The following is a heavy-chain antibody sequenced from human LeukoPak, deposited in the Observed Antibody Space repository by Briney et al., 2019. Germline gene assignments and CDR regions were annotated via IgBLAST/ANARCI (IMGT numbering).Heavy chain of an antibody. CDR1: GFTFSGSA. CDR3: TRYNVGFES. J-gene: IGHJ4*02. D-gene: IGHD1-1*01. Sequence: GGSLRLSCAASGFTFSGSAMHWVRQASGKGLEWVGRIRSKTNSYATSYAASVKGRFALSRADSKNTAYLQMNSLKTEDTAVYYCTRYNVGFESWGQGTLVTVSS. V-gene: IGHV3-73*01. CDR2: IRSKTNSYAT.